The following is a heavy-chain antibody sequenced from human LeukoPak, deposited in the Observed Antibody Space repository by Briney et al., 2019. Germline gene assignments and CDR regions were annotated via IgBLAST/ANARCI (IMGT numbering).Heavy chain of an antibody. J-gene: IGHJ5*02. D-gene: IGHD4-17*01. CDR2: IYYTGST. CDR1: GGSISGYY. Sequence: PSETLSLTCTVSGGSISGYYWSWIRQPPGKGLEWIGYIYYTGSTNYNPSLESRVIISVDTSKNQFSLKVSSVTAADTAVYYCVRSKSGTYGWFDPWGQGTLVTVSS. CDR3: VRSKSGTYGWFDP. V-gene: IGHV4-59*01.